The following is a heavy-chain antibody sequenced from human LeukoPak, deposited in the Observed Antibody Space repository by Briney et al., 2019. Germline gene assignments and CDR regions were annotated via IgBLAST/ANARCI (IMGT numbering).Heavy chain of an antibody. J-gene: IGHJ2*01. CDR3: ARGLRTGYWYFDL. CDR2: IYYSGST. D-gene: IGHD1-14*01. Sequence: SESLSLTCTVSGGSISSYYWSWIRQPPGKGLEWIGYIYYSGSTNYNPSLKSRVTISVDTSKNQFSLKLSSVTAADTAVYSCARGLRTGYWYFDLWGRGTLVSVSS. V-gene: IGHV4-59*12. CDR1: GGSISSYY.